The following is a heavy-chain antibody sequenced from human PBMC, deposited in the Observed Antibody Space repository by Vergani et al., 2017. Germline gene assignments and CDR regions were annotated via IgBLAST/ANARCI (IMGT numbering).Heavy chain of an antibody. Sequence: QVQLQESGPGLVKPSETLSLTCTVSGGSISSYYWSWIRQPPGQGLEWIGYISFSGSTNYNPSRKSRVTIAVDTSKHQFSLKLSSVTAADTAVYYCARRSGYDYEDAFDIWGQGTMVTVSS. CDR2: ISFSGST. J-gene: IGHJ3*02. D-gene: IGHD5-12*01. V-gene: IGHV4-59*08. CDR1: GGSISSYY. CDR3: ARRSGYDYEDAFDI.